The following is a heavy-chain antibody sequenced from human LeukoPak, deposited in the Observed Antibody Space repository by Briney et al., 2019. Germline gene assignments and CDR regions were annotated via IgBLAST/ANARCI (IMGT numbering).Heavy chain of an antibody. Sequence: PGGSLRLPCAASGFTFSSYATSWVRQAPGKGLEWVSAIVAGGGSTYYAGSVEGRFTISRDNSKSTLFLQMNNLRAEDTAVYYCAKRWSPNPCFDYWGQGTLVTVSS. V-gene: IGHV3-23*01. J-gene: IGHJ4*02. CDR3: AKRWSPNPCFDY. CDR2: IVAGGGST. D-gene: IGHD5-24*01. CDR1: GFTFSSYA.